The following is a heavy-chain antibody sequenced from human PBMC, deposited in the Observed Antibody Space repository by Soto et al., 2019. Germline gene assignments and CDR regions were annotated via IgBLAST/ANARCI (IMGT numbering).Heavy chain of an antibody. CDR1: GFTVSSNY. V-gene: IGHV3-53*01. CDR3: ARDKDGYDVLTGYLAY. CDR2: ICSDGRT. J-gene: IGHJ4*02. D-gene: IGHD3-9*01. Sequence: SGGSLRLSCVASGFTVSSNYMSWVRQAPGKGLEWVSVICSDGRTYYADSVKGRFIISRDNSKNTLYLQMNSLRAEDTAVYYCARDKDGYDVLTGYLAYWGQGTLVTVSS.